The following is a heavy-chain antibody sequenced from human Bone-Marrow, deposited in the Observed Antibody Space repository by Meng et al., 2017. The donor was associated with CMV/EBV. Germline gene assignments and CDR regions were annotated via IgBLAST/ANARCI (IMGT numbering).Heavy chain of an antibody. D-gene: IGHD3-3*01. CDR2: ISGGGSST. J-gene: IGHJ5*02. Sequence: GESLKISCVASGFTFSDYAMNWVRQAPGKGLEWVSTISGGGSSTYYSDSVKGRFTIARDNSKNTLYLQMNSLRAEDTAVYYCARDRDQYYDFWSGLARVGNWFDPWGQGTLVTVSS. CDR3: ARDRDQYYDFWSGLARVGNWFDP. CDR1: GFTFSDYA. V-gene: IGHV3-23*01.